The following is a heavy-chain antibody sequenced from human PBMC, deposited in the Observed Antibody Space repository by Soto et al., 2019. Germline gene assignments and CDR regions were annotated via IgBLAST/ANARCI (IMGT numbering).Heavy chain of an antibody. J-gene: IGHJ5*02. CDR3: AKDHRRIVVAAPLGP. Sequence: QVQLVESGGGVVQPGRSQRLSCAASGFTFSSYGMHWVRQAPGKGLEWVAVISYDGSNKYYADSVKGRLTISRDNSKNTLYLQMNSLRAEDTAVYYCAKDHRRIVVAAPLGPWGQGTLVTVSS. D-gene: IGHD6-19*01. CDR2: ISYDGSNK. CDR1: GFTFSSYG. V-gene: IGHV3-30*18.